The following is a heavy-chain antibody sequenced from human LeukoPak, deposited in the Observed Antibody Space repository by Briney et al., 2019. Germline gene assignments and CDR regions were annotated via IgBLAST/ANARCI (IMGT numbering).Heavy chain of an antibody. Sequence: ASVKVSCKASGYTFTSYYMHWVRQAPGQGLEWMGWINPNSGGTNYAQKFQGRVTMTRDTSISKAYMELSRLRSDDTAVYYCARVIDYGDYVDIWGQGSMVTVSS. D-gene: IGHD4-17*01. J-gene: IGHJ3*02. CDR2: INPNSGGT. CDR1: GYTFTSYY. V-gene: IGHV1-2*02. CDR3: ARVIDYGDYVDI.